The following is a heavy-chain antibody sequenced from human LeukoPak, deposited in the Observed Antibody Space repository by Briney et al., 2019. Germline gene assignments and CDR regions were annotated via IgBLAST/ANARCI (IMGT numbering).Heavy chain of an antibody. J-gene: IGHJ4*02. V-gene: IGHV3-7*01. Sequence: GGSLRLSCAASGFTFSSYWMTWVRQAPGKGLEWVANIKEDGSEKYCVDSVKGRFTISRDNAKNSLYLQMNSLRAEDTAVYYCASGSYCDCWGQGTLVTVSS. D-gene: IGHD1-26*01. CDR1: GFTFSSYW. CDR3: ASGSYCDC. CDR2: IKEDGSEK.